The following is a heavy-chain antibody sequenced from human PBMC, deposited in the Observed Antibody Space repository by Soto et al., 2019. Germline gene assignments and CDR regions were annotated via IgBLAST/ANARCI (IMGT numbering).Heavy chain of an antibody. CDR2: INPYNANV. D-gene: IGHD3-16*01. Sequence: QVQLVQSGAEVKKPGASVKVSCKTSGYTFTNHGINWVRQAPGQGLEWMGWINPYNANVNYAQKLQGRVTMTTDTSTSTAYMDLRSLTSDDTAVYYFARDRVAGIWGDAFDIWGQGTMVTVSS. V-gene: IGHV1-18*04. CDR1: GYTFTNHG. J-gene: IGHJ3*02. CDR3: ARDRVAGIWGDAFDI.